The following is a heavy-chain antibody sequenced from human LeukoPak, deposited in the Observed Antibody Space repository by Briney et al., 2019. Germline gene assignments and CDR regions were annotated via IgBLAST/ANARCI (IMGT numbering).Heavy chain of an antibody. D-gene: IGHD4-17*01. Sequence: GGSLRLSFAASGFKFDDYGMSWVRQVPGKGLEWVSAISDNGFSTYYADSVKGRFTISRDSSKNTLYLQMNSLRAEDTAIYYCAKDLIAVTGGEYFQHWGQGTLVTVSS. CDR1: GFKFDDYG. J-gene: IGHJ1*01. CDR2: ISDNGFST. V-gene: IGHV3-23*01. CDR3: AKDLIAVTGGEYFQH.